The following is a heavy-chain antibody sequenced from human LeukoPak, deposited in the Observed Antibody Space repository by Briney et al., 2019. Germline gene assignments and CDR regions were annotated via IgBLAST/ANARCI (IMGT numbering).Heavy chain of an antibody. V-gene: IGHV1-69*01. CDR3: ARVGPDYDLLTGYYSYYGMDV. D-gene: IGHD3-9*01. CDR1: GGTFSRHP. CDR2: IVPLAGLA. J-gene: IGHJ6*04. Sequence: SVKVSCKASGGTFSRHPITWVRQAPGRGLEWMGGIVPLAGLANHAEKFQGRVAITADESTNTVYMELNSLRPDDTAVYYCARVGPDYDLLTGYYSYYGMDVWGKGTTLTVSS.